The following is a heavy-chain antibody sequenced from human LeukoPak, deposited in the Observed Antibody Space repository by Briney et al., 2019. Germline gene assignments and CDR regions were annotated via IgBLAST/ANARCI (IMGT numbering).Heavy chain of an antibody. V-gene: IGHV4-39*07. CDR3: ARDRDTTLVTLWFDP. D-gene: IGHD4-23*01. CDR1: GGSISSSSYY. CDR2: IYYSGST. J-gene: IGHJ5*02. Sequence: SETLSLTCTVSGGSISSSSYYWGWIRQPPGKGLEWIGSIYYSGSTYYNPSLKSRVTISVDTSKNQFSLKLSSVTAADTAVYYCARDRDTTLVTLWFDPWGQGTLVTVSS.